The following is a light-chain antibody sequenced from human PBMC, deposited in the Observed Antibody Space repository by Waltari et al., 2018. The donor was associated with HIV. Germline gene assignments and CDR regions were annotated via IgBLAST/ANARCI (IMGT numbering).Light chain of an antibody. CDR2: EVI. Sequence: QSALTQPASVSGSPGQSITISCTATSSDVGSHNLVSWYQHHPGRAPKLIIYEVIKRPSGVSQRFSGPKSGNTASLTISGLQAEDEADYYCCSFADTNTWVFGGGTKLTVL. V-gene: IGLV2-23*02. CDR3: CSFADTNTWV. CDR1: SSDVGSHNL. J-gene: IGLJ3*02.